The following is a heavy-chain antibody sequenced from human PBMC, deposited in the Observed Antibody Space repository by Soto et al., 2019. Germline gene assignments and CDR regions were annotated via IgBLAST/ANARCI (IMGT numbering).Heavy chain of an antibody. V-gene: IGHV6-1*01. J-gene: IGHJ4*02. D-gene: IGHD3-10*01. CDR1: GDSVSSNRAA. Sequence: SQTLSVTCAISGDSVSSNRAAWNWIRQSPSRGLEWLGRTYYRSKWYNDYAVSVKSRITINPDTSKNQFSLQLNSVTPEDTAVYYCARDGSRYGSGSYYIIDYWGQGTLVTVSS. CDR2: TYYRSKWYN. CDR3: ARDGSRYGSGSYYIIDY.